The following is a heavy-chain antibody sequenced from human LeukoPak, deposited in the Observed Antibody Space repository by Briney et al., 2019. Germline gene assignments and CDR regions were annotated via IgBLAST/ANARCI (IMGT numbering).Heavy chain of an antibody. J-gene: IGHJ4*02. Sequence: PGGSLRLSCAASRFTFSSYWMSWVRQAPGKGLEWVANIKQDGSEKYYVDSVKGRFIISRDNAKNSLYLQMNSLRAEDTAVYYCARGGSGSYDYWGQRTLVTLSS. V-gene: IGHV3-7*01. CDR3: ARGGSGSYDY. CDR1: RFTFSSYW. CDR2: IKQDGSEK. D-gene: IGHD3-10*01.